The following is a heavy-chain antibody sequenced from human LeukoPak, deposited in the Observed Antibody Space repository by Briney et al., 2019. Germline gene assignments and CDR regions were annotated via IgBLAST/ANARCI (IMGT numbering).Heavy chain of an antibody. CDR2: INPSGGST. CDR3: ARDACSGGSCYSGNWFDP. D-gene: IGHD2-15*01. Sequence: ASVKVSSKASGYTFTSYYMHWVRQAPGQGLEWMGIINPSGGSTSYAQKFQGRVTMTRDTSTSTVYMELSSLRSVDTAVYYCARDACSGGSCYSGNWFDPWGQGTLVTVSS. CDR1: GYTFTSYY. V-gene: IGHV1-46*01. J-gene: IGHJ5*02.